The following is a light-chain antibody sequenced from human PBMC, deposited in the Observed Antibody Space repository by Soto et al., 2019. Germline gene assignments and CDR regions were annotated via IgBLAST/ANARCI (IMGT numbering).Light chain of an antibody. V-gene: IGKV3-20*01. J-gene: IGKJ1*01. CDR3: QQYSSLWT. CDR1: QSVNNNY. Sequence: EVVMSQSAATVSVSPGERSTLAFATSQSVNNNYLAWYQQKPGQAPRLLIYGASSRATGIPDRFSGSGSGTDFTLSISRLEPEDFAVYYCQQYSSLWTFGQGTKVDNK. CDR2: GAS.